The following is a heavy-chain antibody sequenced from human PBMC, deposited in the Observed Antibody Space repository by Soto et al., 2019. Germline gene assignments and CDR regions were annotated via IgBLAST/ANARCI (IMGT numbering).Heavy chain of an antibody. CDR2: IYTSGST. J-gene: IGHJ3*02. CDR3: ARAPLRTTIPKDAFDI. D-gene: IGHD2-21*02. CDR1: GGSFSNSY. V-gene: IGHV4-4*07. Sequence: QLQLQESGPGLVKPSETLSLNCSVSGGSFSNSYWTWIRQPAGKKLEWIGRIYTSGSTSYNPSLKSRVTLSLDTSKRQFYLRLTSVTAADTAVYYCARAPLRTTIPKDAFDIWGQGTMVTISS.